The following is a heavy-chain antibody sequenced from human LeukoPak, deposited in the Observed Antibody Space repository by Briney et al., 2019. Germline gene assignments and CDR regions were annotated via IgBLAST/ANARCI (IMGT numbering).Heavy chain of an antibody. CDR2: INPSGGST. J-gene: IGHJ4*02. CDR3: ATAYGSRSSPEY. D-gene: IGHD3-10*01. CDR1: GYTFTSYY. V-gene: IGHV1-46*01. Sequence: ASVKVSCKASGYTFTSYYMHWVRQAPGQGLEWMGIINPSGGSTSYAQNFQDRLTMTRDTSTSTAYMELRTLRSDDTAVYYCATAYGSRSSPEYWGQGTLVTVSS.